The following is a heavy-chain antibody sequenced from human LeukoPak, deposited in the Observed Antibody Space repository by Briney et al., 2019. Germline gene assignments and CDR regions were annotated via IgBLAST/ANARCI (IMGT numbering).Heavy chain of an antibody. V-gene: IGHV4-30-4*01. CDR2: IYYSGST. CDR3: ARGLEAPDATGWSYRELGY. Sequence: PSETLSLTCTVSGGSISSGDYYWSWIRQPPGKGLEWIGYIYYSGSTYYNPSLKSRVTISVDTSKNQFSLKLSSVTAADTAVYYCARGLEAPDATGWSYRELGYWGQGTLVTVSS. D-gene: IGHD3-9*01. J-gene: IGHJ4*02. CDR1: GGSISSGDYY.